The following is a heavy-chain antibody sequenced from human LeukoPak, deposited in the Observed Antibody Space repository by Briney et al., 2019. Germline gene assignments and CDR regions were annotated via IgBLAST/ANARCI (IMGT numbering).Heavy chain of an antibody. CDR2: IHDSGCT. Sequence: PSETLSLTCTVYGGSLSGYYWSWIRQSPGKGLEWIGEIHDSGCTNYNPSLTSRATISVDTSKKQFSLKLSSVTAADTAVYYCARSADGYNLGGFDFWGQGTLVTVSS. J-gene: IGHJ4*02. CDR3: ARSADGYNLGGFDF. V-gene: IGHV4-34*01. CDR1: GGSLSGYY. D-gene: IGHD5-24*01.